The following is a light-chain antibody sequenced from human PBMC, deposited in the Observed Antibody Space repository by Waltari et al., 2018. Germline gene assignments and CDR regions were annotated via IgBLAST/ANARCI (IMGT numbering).Light chain of an antibody. CDR1: TSNIGTNT. CDR2: NTH. V-gene: IGLV1-44*01. CDR3: ASWDADLRTVL. Sequence: QSVLTPPPSASGTPGQRVPISCSGGTSNIGTNTVNWYQQLPGTAPKPLIYNTHQRPTGVPDQFSGSKSGTSASLAISGLQSDDEADYYCASWDADLRTVLFGGGTKLTVL. J-gene: IGLJ2*01.